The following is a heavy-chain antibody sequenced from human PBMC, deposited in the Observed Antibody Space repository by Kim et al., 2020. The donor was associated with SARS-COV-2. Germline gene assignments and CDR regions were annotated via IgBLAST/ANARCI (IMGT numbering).Heavy chain of an antibody. D-gene: IGHD6-13*01. CDR3: ARAPAAGTPRDFGVWPGWFDP. Sequence: SVKVSCKASGGTFSSYAISWVRQAPGQGLEWMGGIIPIFGTANYAQKFQGRVTITADESTSTAYMELSSLRSEDTAVYYCARAPAAGTPRDFGVWPGWFDPWGQGTLVTVSS. CDR2: IIPIFGTA. CDR1: GGTFSSYA. J-gene: IGHJ5*02. V-gene: IGHV1-69*13.